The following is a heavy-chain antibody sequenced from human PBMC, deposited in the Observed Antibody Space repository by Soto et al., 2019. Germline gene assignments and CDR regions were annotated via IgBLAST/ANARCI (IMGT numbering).Heavy chain of an antibody. J-gene: IGHJ4*02. CDR3: ARGWDITYSSLPRFDY. CDR2: INPNSGGT. V-gene: IGHV1-2*02. CDR1: GYTFTGYY. D-gene: IGHD6-13*01. Sequence: QVQLVQSGAEVKKPGASVKVSCKASGYTFTGYYMHWVRQAPGQGLEWMGWINPNSGGTNYAQKFQGTVTMTRDTSISTAYMELSRLRSDDTAVYYCARGWDITYSSLPRFDYWGQGTLVTVSS.